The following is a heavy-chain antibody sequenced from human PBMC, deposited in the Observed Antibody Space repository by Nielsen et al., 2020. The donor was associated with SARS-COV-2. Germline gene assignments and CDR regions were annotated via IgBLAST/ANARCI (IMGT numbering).Heavy chain of an antibody. CDR1: DGSITSYY. D-gene: IGHD3-22*01. CDR3: ARLRSDSSGYSPFDY. V-gene: IGHV4-59*08. CDR2: IYYSGST. Sequence: SETLSLTCTASDGSITSYYWSWIRQPPGKGLEWIGYIYYSGSTNYNPSLKSRVTISLDTSKNQLSLKLNSVTAADTAMYYCARLRSDSSGYSPFDYWGQGTLVTVSS. J-gene: IGHJ4*02.